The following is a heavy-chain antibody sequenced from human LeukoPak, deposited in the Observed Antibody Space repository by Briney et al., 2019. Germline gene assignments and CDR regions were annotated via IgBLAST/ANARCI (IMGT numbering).Heavy chain of an antibody. CDR1: GDSISGYY. CDR2: INYSGFA. J-gene: IGHJ4*02. Sequence: SETLSLTCTVSGDSISGYYWSWIRQPPGKGLEWIGYINYSGFAKYNPSVKSRITLSVDTPKNQFSLNLTSVTAADTAIYYCARHVKIPVAGFDYWGQGTPVTVSS. V-gene: IGHV4-59*08. CDR3: ARHVKIPVAGFDY. D-gene: IGHD6-19*01.